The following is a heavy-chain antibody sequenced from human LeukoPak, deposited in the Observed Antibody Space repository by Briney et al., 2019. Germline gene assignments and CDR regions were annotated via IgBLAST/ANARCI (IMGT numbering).Heavy chain of an antibody. CDR1: GRSFSGYY. V-gene: IGHV4-34*01. D-gene: IGHD1-26*01. Sequence: SETLSLTCAVYGRSFSGYYWSWIRQPPGKGLEWIGEINHSGSTNYNPSLKSRVTISVDTSKNQFSLKLSSVTAADTAVYYCARSRWLRSGFFDYWGQGTLVTVSS. CDR3: ARSRWLRSGFFDY. CDR2: INHSGST. J-gene: IGHJ4*02.